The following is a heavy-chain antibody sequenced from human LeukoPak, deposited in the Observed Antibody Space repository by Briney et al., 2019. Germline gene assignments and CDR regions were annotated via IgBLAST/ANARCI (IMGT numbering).Heavy chain of an antibody. J-gene: IGHJ4*02. V-gene: IGHV3-23*01. CDR2: ISGSGGRA. CDR3: AKGDDILTGYNFDY. D-gene: IGHD3-9*01. CDR1: GFTFSSYA. Sequence: GGSLRLSCAASGFTFSSYAMSWVRQAPGKGLEWVSAISGSGGRAYYADSVKGRFTISRDNSKNMLYLQMNSLRAEDTAVYYCAKGDDILTGYNFDYWGQGTLVTVSS.